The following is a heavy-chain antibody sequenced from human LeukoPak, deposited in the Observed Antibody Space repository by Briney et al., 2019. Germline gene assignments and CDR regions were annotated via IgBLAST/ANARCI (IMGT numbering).Heavy chain of an antibody. V-gene: IGHV5-51*01. J-gene: IGHJ5*02. CDR1: GSSFTSYW. Sequence: RGESLQISCKGSGSSFTSYWIGWVRQLPGKGLEWMGIIYPGDSDTRYSPSFQGQVTISADKSISTPYLQWSSLKASDTAMYYCARHDRITIFGVVITSTGPLDPWGQGTLVTVSS. D-gene: IGHD3-3*01. CDR3: ARHDRITIFGVVITSTGPLDP. CDR2: IYPGDSDT.